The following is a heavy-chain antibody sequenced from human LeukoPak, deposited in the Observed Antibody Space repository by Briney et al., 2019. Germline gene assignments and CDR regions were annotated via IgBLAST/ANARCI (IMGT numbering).Heavy chain of an antibody. CDR2: MNPNSGNT. CDR1: GYTFTSYD. D-gene: IGHD2-15*01. CDR3: ARGGYSASHLDY. Sequence: ASVKISCKASGYTFTSYDINWVRQATGQGLEWMGWMNPNSGNTGYAQKFQGRVTMTRNTSISTAYMELSSLRSEDTAVYYCARGGYSASHLDYWGQGTLVTVSS. V-gene: IGHV1-8*01. J-gene: IGHJ4*02.